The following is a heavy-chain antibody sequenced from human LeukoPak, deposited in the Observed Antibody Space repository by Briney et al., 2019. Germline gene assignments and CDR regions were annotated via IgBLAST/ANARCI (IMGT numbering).Heavy chain of an antibody. CDR3: ARDRGGYSYGYGGFDP. J-gene: IGHJ5*02. V-gene: IGHV1-69*05. CDR1: GGTFSSYA. CDR2: IIPIFGTA. D-gene: IGHD5-18*01. Sequence: SVKVSCKASGGTFSSYAISWVRQAPGQGLEWMGGIIPIFGTANYAQKFQGRVTITTDESTSTAYMELSSLRSEDTAAYYCARDRGGYSYGYGGFDPWGQGTLVTVSS.